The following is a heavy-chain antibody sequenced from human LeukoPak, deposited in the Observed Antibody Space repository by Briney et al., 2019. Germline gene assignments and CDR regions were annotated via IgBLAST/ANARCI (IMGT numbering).Heavy chain of an antibody. J-gene: IGHJ5*02. Sequence: ASVKVSCKASGYTFTSYDINCVRQATGQGLECMGWMNPNSGNTGYAQNFQGRVTMTRNTSISTAYMELSSLRSEDTAVYYCARGGTVTNNWFDPAGEGTLVTVYS. CDR1: GYTFTSYD. D-gene: IGHD4-17*01. V-gene: IGHV1-8*01. CDR3: ARGGTVTNNWFDP. CDR2: MNPNSGNT.